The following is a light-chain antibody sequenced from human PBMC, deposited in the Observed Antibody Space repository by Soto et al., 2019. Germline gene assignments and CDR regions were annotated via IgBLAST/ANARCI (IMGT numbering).Light chain of an antibody. V-gene: IGKV3D-15*01. Sequence: ENVLTQSPGTLSLSPGERATLSCRASQSVSRNLAWYQQKPGQAPRLLIYDASTRATGTPARFSGSGSGTKFTLSISSLQSEDFAVYYCQQYNNWPITFGQGTRLEIK. CDR3: QQYNNWPIT. CDR1: QSVSRN. CDR2: DAS. J-gene: IGKJ5*01.